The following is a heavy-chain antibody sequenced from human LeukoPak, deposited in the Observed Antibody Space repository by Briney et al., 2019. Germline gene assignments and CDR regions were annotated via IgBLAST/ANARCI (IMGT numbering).Heavy chain of an antibody. CDR1: GFTISNYW. CDR3: APQQTYSPYNRFDP. CDR2: IHPDGSIT. D-gene: IGHD5-12*01. Sequence: PGGSLRLSCVGSGFTISNYWMHWVRQAPGTGLVWVSRIHPDGSITTYADSVKGRLTISRDNAKNTLYLQMNSLRAEDTAVYYCAPQQTYSPYNRFDPWGQGTLVTVSS. V-gene: IGHV3-74*03. J-gene: IGHJ5*02.